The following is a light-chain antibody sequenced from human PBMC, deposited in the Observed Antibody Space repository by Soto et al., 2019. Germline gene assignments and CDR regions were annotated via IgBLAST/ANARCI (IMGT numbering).Light chain of an antibody. V-gene: IGKV3-20*01. J-gene: IGKJ1*01. CDR3: QQYVSSVT. CDR2: GAS. CDR1: QTVDSTF. Sequence: EIVLTQSPGSLSLSPRERATLSCRASQTVDSTFFAWYQKKPGQAPRLLIYGASKRATDIPDRFSGSGSGTDFTLTISRLEPEDFAVYYCQQYVSSVTFGQGTKVEIK.